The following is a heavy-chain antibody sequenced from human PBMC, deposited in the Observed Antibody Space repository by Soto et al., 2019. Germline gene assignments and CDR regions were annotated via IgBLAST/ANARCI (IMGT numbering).Heavy chain of an antibody. CDR1: GFTFNNYW. Sequence: GGSLRLSCAASGFTFNNYWMSWVRRAPGKGPEWVATINQDGGEKSYVDSVKGRFTISRDNAKNSVYLQLNSLRAEDTAVYYCARKRYYYNTSPSGRFDPWGRGTLVTVSS. V-gene: IGHV3-7*01. J-gene: IGHJ5*02. CDR2: INQDGGEK. CDR3: ARKRYYYNTSPSGRFDP. D-gene: IGHD3-22*01.